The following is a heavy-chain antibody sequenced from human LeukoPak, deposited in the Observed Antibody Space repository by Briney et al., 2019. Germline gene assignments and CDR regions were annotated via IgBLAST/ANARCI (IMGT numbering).Heavy chain of an antibody. V-gene: IGHV4-39*01. CDR2: IYYSGST. Sequence: SETLSLTCTVSGGSISSSSYYWGWIRQPPGKGLEWIGSIYYSGSTYYNPSLKSRVTISVDTPKNQFSLKLSSVTAADTAVYYCGCEQLVARYNWFDPWGQGTLVTVSS. CDR3: GCEQLVARYNWFDP. J-gene: IGHJ5*02. CDR1: GGSISSSSYY. D-gene: IGHD6-6*01.